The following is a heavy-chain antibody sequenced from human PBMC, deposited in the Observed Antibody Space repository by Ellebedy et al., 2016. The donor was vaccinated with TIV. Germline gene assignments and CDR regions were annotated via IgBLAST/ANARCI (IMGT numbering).Heavy chain of an antibody. CDR2: IYYTGST. Sequence: LETLSLTXTVSGGSISSYYWSWIRQPPGNGLEWIGYIYYTGSTNYNPSLKSRVTISVDTSKNQFSLKLSSVTAADTAVYYCARSGGGYMDVWGKGTTVTVSS. V-gene: IGHV4-59*08. CDR3: ARSGGGYMDV. D-gene: IGHD1-14*01. J-gene: IGHJ6*03. CDR1: GGSISSYY.